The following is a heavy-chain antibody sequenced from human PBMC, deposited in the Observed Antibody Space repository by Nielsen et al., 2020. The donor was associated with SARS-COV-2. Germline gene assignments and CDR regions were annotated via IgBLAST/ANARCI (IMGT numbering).Heavy chain of an antibody. J-gene: IGHJ4*02. CDR3: AKGTDSRKQGY. D-gene: IGHD6-13*01. V-gene: IGHV4-34*01. Sequence: SETLSLTCSVSGGSISGYYWSWIRQPPGKGLEWIGEIHPSGNTNYNPSLESRVTMPLDTSKNQFSLKLSSVTAADTAVYYCAKGTDSRKQGYWGQGTLVTVSA. CDR1: GGSISGYY. CDR2: IHPSGNT.